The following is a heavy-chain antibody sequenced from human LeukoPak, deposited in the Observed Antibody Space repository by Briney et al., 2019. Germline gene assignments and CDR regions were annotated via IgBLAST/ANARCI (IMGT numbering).Heavy chain of an antibody. Sequence: GGSLRLSCAASGFTFSDYSMNWVRQAPGKGLEWVSSMNSDGSHIYHADSLEGRFTISRDNARNSVYLQMNGLRDEGTAVYYCTRGSFGVFDYWGQGILVTVSS. CDR3: TRGSFGVFDY. CDR1: GFTFSDYS. J-gene: IGHJ4*02. CDR2: MNSDGSHI. V-gene: IGHV3-48*02. D-gene: IGHD3-10*01.